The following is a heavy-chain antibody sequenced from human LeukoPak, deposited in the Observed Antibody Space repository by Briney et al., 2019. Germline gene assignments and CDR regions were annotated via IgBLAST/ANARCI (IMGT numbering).Heavy chain of an antibody. D-gene: IGHD4/OR15-4a*01. V-gene: IGHV1-46*01. J-gene: IGHJ4*02. CDR1: GYTFTNYY. CDR3: ARGRGGATYTLDY. CDR2: INPSGGST. Sequence: ASVKVSCKASGYTFTNYYMHWVRQAPGQGLEWMGMINPSGGSTSYPQKFQGRFTMTRDTSTSTVQMELSRLRSEDTAGYYWARGRGGATYTLDYWGQGTLVTVSS.